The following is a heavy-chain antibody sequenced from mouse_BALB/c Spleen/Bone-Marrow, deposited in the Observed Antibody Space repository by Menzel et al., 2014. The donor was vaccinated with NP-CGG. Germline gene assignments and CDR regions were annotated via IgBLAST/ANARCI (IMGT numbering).Heavy chain of an antibody. CDR2: IWAGGST. V-gene: IGHV2-9*02. CDR1: GFSLTSYG. Sequence: VQRVESGPGLVAPSQSLSITCTASGFSLTSYGVHWVRQPPGKGLEWLGVIWAGGSTNYNSALMSRLNISKDNSKSQVFLKMNSLQTDDTAMYYCARDYYGSLYAMDYWGQGTSVTVSS. D-gene: IGHD1-1*01. CDR3: ARDYYGSLYAMDY. J-gene: IGHJ4*01.